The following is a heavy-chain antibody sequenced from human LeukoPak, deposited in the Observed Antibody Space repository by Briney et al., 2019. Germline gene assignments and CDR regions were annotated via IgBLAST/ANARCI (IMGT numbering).Heavy chain of an antibody. Sequence: PGGSLRLSCAASGFTFSTYVMSWVRQAPGKGLEWVSAIRGSGDSTCYADSVKGRFTISRDNSKNTLYLQMNNLRAEDTAVYYCAKGSSNARPYYFDYWGQGTLATVSS. CDR2: IRGSGDST. V-gene: IGHV3-23*01. J-gene: IGHJ4*02. D-gene: IGHD2-2*01. CDR3: AKGSSNARPYYFDY. CDR1: GFTFSTYV.